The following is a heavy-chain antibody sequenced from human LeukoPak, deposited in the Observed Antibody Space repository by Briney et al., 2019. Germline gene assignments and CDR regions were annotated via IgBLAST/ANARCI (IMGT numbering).Heavy chain of an antibody. CDR1: GFTVSSNY. Sequence: GGSLRLSCAASGFTVSSNYMSWVRQAPGKGLEWVSVIYSGGSTYYADSVKGRFTISRDTPKNTRYLQMNSLRADDTAVYYCARDVGFIVGATPGAFDIWGQGTMVTVTS. J-gene: IGHJ3*02. V-gene: IGHV3-66*01. CDR3: ARDVGFIVGATPGAFDI. D-gene: IGHD1-26*01. CDR2: IYSGGST.